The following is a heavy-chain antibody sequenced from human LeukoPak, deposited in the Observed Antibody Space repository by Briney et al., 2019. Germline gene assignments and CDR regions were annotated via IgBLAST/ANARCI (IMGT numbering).Heavy chain of an antibody. V-gene: IGHV3-23*01. D-gene: IGHD5-18*01. J-gene: IGHJ4*02. CDR1: GFTFSSYA. CDR3: AKDLQLWLLGFYFDY. CDR2: ISGSGGST. Sequence: PGGALRLSCAASGFTFSSYAMSWVRQAPGKGVGWGSAISGSGGSTYYADSVKGRFTISRDNSKNTLYLQMNSLRAEDTAVYYCAKDLQLWLLGFYFDYWGPGTLVTASS.